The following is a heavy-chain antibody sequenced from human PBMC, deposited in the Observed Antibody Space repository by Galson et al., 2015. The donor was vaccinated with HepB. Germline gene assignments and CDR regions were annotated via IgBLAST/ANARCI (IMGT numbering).Heavy chain of an antibody. D-gene: IGHD5-12*01. CDR2: TNPNSGNT. Sequence: SVKVSCKASGYTFTSYDINWVRQATGQGLEWMGWTNPNSGNTGYAQKFQGRVTMTRNTSISTAYMELSSLRSEDAAVYYCARLVANSYYYYYYGMDVWGQGTTVTVSS. J-gene: IGHJ6*02. V-gene: IGHV1-8*01. CDR3: ARLVANSYYYYYYGMDV. CDR1: GYTFTSYD.